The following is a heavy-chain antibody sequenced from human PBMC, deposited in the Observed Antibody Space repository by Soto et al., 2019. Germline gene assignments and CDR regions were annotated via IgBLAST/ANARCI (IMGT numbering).Heavy chain of an antibody. CDR3: AKDGGGGQHMAAAGTYVWYYFDY. J-gene: IGHJ4*02. Sequence: QVQLVESGGGVVQPGRSLRLSCAASGFTFSSYGMHWVRQAPGKGLEWVAVISYDGSNKYYADSVKGRFTISRDNSKNTLYLQMNSLRAEDTAVYYCAKDGGGGQHMAAAGTYVWYYFDYWGQGTLVTVSS. CDR1: GFTFSSYG. CDR2: ISYDGSNK. V-gene: IGHV3-30*18. D-gene: IGHD6-13*01.